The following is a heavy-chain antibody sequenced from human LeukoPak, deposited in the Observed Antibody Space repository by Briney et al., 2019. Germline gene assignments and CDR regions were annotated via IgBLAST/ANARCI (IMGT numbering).Heavy chain of an antibody. V-gene: IGHV4-39*01. J-gene: IGHJ6*02. D-gene: IGHD3-3*01. CDR2: IYYSGSA. Sequence: SETLSLTCTVSGGSISSSSYYWGWIRQPPGKGLEWIGSIYYSGSAYYNPSLKSRVTISVDTSKNQFSLKLSSVTAADTAVYYCARRYYDFWSGSYYYYYGMDVWGQGTTVTVSS. CDR1: GGSISSSSYY. CDR3: ARRYYDFWSGSYYYYYGMDV.